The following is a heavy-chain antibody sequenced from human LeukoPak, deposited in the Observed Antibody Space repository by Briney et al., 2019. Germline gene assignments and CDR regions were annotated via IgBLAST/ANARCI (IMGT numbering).Heavy chain of an antibody. CDR1: GFSFTSYA. D-gene: IGHD6-6*01. CDR3: AKHIRIAARGAFDY. J-gene: IGHJ4*02. CDR2: VSRSGGAT. Sequence: GGSLRLSCAASGFSFTSYAMSWVRQAQGKGLEWVSAVSRSGGATYYADSVKGRFTISRDNSKNTLYLQMNSLRAEDTAVYYCAKHIRIAARGAFDYWGQGTLVTVSS. V-gene: IGHV3-23*01.